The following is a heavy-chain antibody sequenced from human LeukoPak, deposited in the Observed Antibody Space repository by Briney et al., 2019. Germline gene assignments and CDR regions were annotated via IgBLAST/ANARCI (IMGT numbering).Heavy chain of an antibody. CDR2: IYYSGST. D-gene: IGHD6-13*01. V-gene: IGHV4-59*01. CDR3: ARDPRKHSSSWSFDY. Sequence: PSETLSLTFTVSGGSISTYYWSWIRQSPGKGLEWIGYIYYSGSTNYNPSLKSRVTISVDTSKNQFSLKLSSATAADTAVYYCARDPRKHSSSWSFDYWGQGTLVTVSS. CDR1: GGSISTYY. J-gene: IGHJ4*02.